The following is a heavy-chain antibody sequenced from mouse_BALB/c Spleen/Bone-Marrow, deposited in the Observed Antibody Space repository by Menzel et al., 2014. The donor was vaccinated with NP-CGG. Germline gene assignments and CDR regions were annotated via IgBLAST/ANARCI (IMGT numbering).Heavy chain of an antibody. CDR3: DRGRKNLSLDY. Sequence: VQLQQSGAELGMPGASVKMSCKASGYTFTDNWIYWVKQRPGQGLEWIGAIYTSDSYTNYNQKFMGKASLTVDASSSTANMHDSRLTSHDSAVYYCDRGRKNLSLDYWGQGTSVTVSS. V-gene: IGHV1-69*01. J-gene: IGHJ4*01. CDR1: GYTFTDNW. D-gene: IGHD1-1*01. CDR2: IYTSDSYT.